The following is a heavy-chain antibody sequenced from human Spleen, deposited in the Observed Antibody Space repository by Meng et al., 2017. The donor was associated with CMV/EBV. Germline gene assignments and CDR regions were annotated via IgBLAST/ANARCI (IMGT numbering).Heavy chain of an antibody. D-gene: IGHD1-7*01. J-gene: IGHJ4*02. V-gene: IGHV1-69*12. CDR1: GGTFSSYA. CDR3: ARDSQLELQAGPFDY. Sequence: QAQLVESGVEVKKPGSPVKVSCKGSGGTFSSYAISWVRQAPGQGLEWMGGIIPIFGTANYAQKFQGRVTITADESTSTAYMELSSLRSEDTAVYYCARDSQLELQAGPFDYWGQGTLVTVSS. CDR2: IIPIFGTA.